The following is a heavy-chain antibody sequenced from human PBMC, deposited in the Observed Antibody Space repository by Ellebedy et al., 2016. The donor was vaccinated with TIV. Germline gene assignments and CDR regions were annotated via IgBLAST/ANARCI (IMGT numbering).Heavy chain of an antibody. CDR2: FDPEDGET. D-gene: IGHD5-18*01. Sequence: ASVKVSCKVSGYTLTELSMHWVRQAPGKGLEWMGRFDPEDGETIYAQKFQGRVTMTEDTSTDTPYMELSSLRSEDTAVYYCTRAGDGTDTYMAADYWGQGTLVTVSS. CDR3: TRAGDGTDTYMAADY. J-gene: IGHJ4*02. CDR1: GYTLTELS. V-gene: IGHV1-24*01.